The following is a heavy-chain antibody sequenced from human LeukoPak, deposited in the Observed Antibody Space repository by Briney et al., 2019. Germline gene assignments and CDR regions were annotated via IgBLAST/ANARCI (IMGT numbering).Heavy chain of an antibody. D-gene: IGHD3-16*02. Sequence: SETLSLTCAISGDSVSSNSAAWNWIRQSPSRGLEWLGRTYYRSKWYNDYAVSVKSRITINPDTSKNQFSLQLNSVTPEDTAVYYCAREIDQLSAADYYYYYMDVWGKGTTVTVSS. CDR1: GDSVSSNSAA. V-gene: IGHV6-1*01. J-gene: IGHJ6*03. CDR3: AREIDQLSAADYYYYYMDV. CDR2: TYYRSKWYN.